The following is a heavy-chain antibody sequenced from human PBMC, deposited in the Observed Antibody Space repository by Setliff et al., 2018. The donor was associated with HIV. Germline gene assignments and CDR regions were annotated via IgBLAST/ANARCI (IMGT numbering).Heavy chain of an antibody. V-gene: IGHV4-39*01. J-gene: IGHJ6*03. D-gene: IGHD6-13*01. Sequence: SETLSLTCTVSGGSISSSSYYWGWIRQPPGKGLELIGSIYYTGTTYYHPSLESRVTLSVDMSRNQFSLRLTSVTAADTGVYYCARHSDSSSWPPGGYYHYMDVWGKVTTVTVSS. CDR2: IYYTGTT. CDR1: GGSISSSSYY. CDR3: ARHSDSSSWPPGGYYHYMDV.